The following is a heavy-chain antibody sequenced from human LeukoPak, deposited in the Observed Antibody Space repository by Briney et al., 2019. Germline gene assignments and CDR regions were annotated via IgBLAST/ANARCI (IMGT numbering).Heavy chain of an antibody. D-gene: IGHD5-18*01. CDR3: ARSFGYGYYFDY. CDR1: GFSFGDYA. CDR2: ISSSGTTI. Sequence: GGSLRLSCTASGFSFGDYAMSWFRQAPGKGLEWVSYISSSGTTISYTDSVKGRFTISRDNAKNSLYLQMNSLRPEDTAIYYCARSFGYGYYFDYWGQGTLVTVSS. J-gene: IGHJ4*02. V-gene: IGHV3-11*04.